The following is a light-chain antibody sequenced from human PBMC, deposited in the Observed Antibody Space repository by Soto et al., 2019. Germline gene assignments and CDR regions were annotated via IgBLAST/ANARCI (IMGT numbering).Light chain of an antibody. V-gene: IGLV1-40*01. CDR3: QSYDSSLSGYV. Sequence: QSVLTQPPSVSGASGQRVTISCTGSSSNIGAGYDVHWYQQLPGTAPKLLIYGNSNRPSGVPDRFSGSKSGTSASLAITGLQAEDEADYYCQSYDSSLSGYVFGTGTKATVL. CDR2: GNS. J-gene: IGLJ1*01. CDR1: SSNIGAGYD.